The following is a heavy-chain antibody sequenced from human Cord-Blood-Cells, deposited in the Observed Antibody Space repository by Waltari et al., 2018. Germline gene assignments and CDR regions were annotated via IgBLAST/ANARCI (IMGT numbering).Heavy chain of an antibody. Sequence: QVQLVESGGGVVQPGGSLRLSCAASGFTFSSYGMHWVRQAPGKGLEWVAFIRYDVSNKYYAHSVKGRFTISRDNSKNTLYLQMNSLRAEDTAVYYCAKDSESGSYFGDYYYYYGMDVWGQGTTVTVSS. CDR3: AKDSESGSYFGDYYYYYGMDV. D-gene: IGHD1-26*01. J-gene: IGHJ6*02. CDR2: IRYDVSNK. CDR1: GFTFSSYG. V-gene: IGHV3-30*02.